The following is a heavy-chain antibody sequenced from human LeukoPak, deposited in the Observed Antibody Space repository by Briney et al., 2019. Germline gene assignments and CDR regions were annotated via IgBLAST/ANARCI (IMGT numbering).Heavy chain of an antibody. CDR1: GFTVSSNY. V-gene: IGHV3-66*01. CDR3: AKNRGVYGDYDVNAFDI. CDR2: IYSGGST. J-gene: IGHJ3*02. D-gene: IGHD4-17*01. Sequence: GGSLRLSCAASGFTVSSNYMSWVRQAPGKGLEWVSVIYSGGSTYYADSVKGRFTISRDNSKNTLYLQMNSLRAEDTAVYYCAKNRGVYGDYDVNAFDIWGQGTMVTVSS.